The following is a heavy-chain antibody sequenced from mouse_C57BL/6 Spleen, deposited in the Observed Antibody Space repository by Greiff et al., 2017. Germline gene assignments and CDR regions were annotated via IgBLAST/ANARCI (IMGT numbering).Heavy chain of an antibody. Sequence: EVQVVESGGGLVKPGGSLKLSCAASGFTFSDYGMHWVRQAPEKGLEWVAYISSGSSAIYYADTVKGRFTISRDNAKNTLFLQMTSLRSEDTAMYYCARDDYPYYFDYWGQGTTLTVSS. CDR3: ARDDYPYYFDY. V-gene: IGHV5-17*01. CDR1: GFTFSDYG. J-gene: IGHJ2*01. CDR2: ISSGSSAI. D-gene: IGHD2-4*01.